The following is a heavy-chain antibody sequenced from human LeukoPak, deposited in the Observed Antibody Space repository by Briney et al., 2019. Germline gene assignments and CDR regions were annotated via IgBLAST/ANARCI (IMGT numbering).Heavy chain of an antibody. CDR1: GYTFTSYG. CDR3: ARDLPYSSSRGSYFDY. J-gene: IGHJ4*02. D-gene: IGHD6-13*01. Sequence: ASVKVSCKASGYTFTSYGISWVRQAPGQGLEWMGWISAYNGNTNYAQKLQGRVTMTTDTSTSTAYMELRSLRSDDTAVYYCARDLPYSSSRGSYFDYWGQGTLVTVSS. CDR2: ISAYNGNT. V-gene: IGHV1-18*01.